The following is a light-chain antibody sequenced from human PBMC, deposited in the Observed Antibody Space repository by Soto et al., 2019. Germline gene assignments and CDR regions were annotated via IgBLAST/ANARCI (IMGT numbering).Light chain of an antibody. CDR1: QSISDT. J-gene: IGKJ5*01. V-gene: IGKV3-11*01. CDR2: DAS. Sequence: EIVMTQSPATLSVSLGGRATLSCRASQSISDTLAWYQQKPGQAPRLLIYDASNRATGIPARFSGSGSGTDFTLTISSLEPEDFAVYYCQQRHNWRDTFGQGTRLEIK. CDR3: QQRHNWRDT.